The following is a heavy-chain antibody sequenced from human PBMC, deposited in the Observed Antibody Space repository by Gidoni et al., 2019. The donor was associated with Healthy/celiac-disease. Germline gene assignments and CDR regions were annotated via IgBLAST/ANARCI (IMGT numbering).Heavy chain of an antibody. CDR1: GYTFTSYD. D-gene: IGHD3-3*01. J-gene: IGHJ6*02. CDR2: MNPNSGNT. Sequence: QVQLVQSGAEVKKPGATVKVSCKASGYTFTSYDINWVRQATGQGLEWMGWMNPNSGNTGYAQKFQGRVTMTRNTSISTAYMELSSLRSEDTAVYYCARVVSYLRFLEWINRAEYYGMDVWGQGTTVTVSS. CDR3: ARVVSYLRFLEWINRAEYYGMDV. V-gene: IGHV1-8*01.